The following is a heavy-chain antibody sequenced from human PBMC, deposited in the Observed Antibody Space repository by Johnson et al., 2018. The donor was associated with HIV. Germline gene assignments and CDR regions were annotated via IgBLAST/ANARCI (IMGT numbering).Heavy chain of an antibody. Sequence: QVKLVESGGGVVQPGRSLRLSCTSSAFTFSGYAMHWVRQAPGKGLAWVSALSYDASHNYYADPAKGRFTIPRNNSTNTLYLQMNSLGSEDTAVYDGARARIAARSSPPRPDAFDIWGQGTMVTVSS. J-gene: IGHJ3*02. V-gene: IGHV3-30*04. CDR2: LSYDASHN. CDR1: AFTFSGYA. D-gene: IGHD6-6*01. CDR3: ARARIAARSSPPRPDAFDI.